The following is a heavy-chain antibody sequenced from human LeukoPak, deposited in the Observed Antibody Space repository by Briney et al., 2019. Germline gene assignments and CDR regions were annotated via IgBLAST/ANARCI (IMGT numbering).Heavy chain of an antibody. J-gene: IGHJ6*03. D-gene: IGHD3-16*01. V-gene: IGHV3-23*01. CDR3: ARDRRGYYYMDV. Sequence: GGSLRLSCSASGFTFTTYGMNWVRQAPGKGLEWVSGIGGSGTRTYYADSVKGRFTISRDNAKNSLYLQMNSLRAEDTAVYYCARDRRGYYYMDVWGKGTTVTVSS. CDR1: GFTFTTYG. CDR2: IGGSGTRT.